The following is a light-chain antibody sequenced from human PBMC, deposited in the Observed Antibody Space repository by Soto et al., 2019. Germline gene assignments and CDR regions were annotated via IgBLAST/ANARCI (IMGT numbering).Light chain of an antibody. CDR2: AAC. CDR1: QDIRNH. Sequence: AIQMTQSPSSLSASVGDRVTITCRASQDIRNHLAWYQQKPGTATKVLISAACSLPTGLPSRFSSSCSGTDFTLTIRSLLPEVFSTYYCLQDFNVPYTFGKGTKREVK. J-gene: IGKJ2*01. CDR3: LQDFNVPYT. V-gene: IGKV1-6*01.